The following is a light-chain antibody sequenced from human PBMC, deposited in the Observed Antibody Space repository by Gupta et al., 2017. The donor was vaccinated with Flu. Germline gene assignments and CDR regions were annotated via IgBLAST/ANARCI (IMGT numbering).Light chain of an antibody. Sequence: TISCTGTSNDVGAYEYVSWYQQHPGKAPKLIIYEVTNRPSGISNRFSGSKSGNTASLTISGLQAEDEAEYYCSSYSSSTTLSYVFGTGTKVTVL. CDR2: EVT. J-gene: IGLJ1*01. V-gene: IGLV2-14*01. CDR3: SSYSSSTTLSYV. CDR1: SNDVGAYEY.